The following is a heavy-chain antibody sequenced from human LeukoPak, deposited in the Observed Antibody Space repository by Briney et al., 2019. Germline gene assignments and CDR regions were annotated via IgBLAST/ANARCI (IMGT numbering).Heavy chain of an antibody. CDR3: AKALGQVVLAAHDAFDI. CDR2: ISWNSGSI. CDR1: GFTFDDYA. V-gene: IGHV3-9*03. J-gene: IGHJ3*02. Sequence: GGSLRLSCAASGFTFDDYAMHWVRQAPGKGLEWVSGISWNSGSIDYADSVKGRFTISRDNAKNSLYLQMNSLRAEDMALYYCAKALGQVVLAAHDAFDIWGQGTMVTVSS. D-gene: IGHD2-2*01.